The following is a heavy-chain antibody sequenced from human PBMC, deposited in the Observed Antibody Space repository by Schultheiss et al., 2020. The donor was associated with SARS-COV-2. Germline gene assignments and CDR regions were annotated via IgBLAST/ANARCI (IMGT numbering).Heavy chain of an antibody. CDR3: AKDRDDYGDSFLDY. D-gene: IGHD4-17*01. Sequence: GGSLRLSCAASGFTFSSYGMHWVRQAPGKGLEWVAVISYDGSNKYYADSVKGRFTISRDNSKNTLYLQMNSLRAEDTAVYYCAKDRDDYGDSFLDYWGQGTLVTVSS. V-gene: IGHV3-30*18. CDR2: ISYDGSNK. J-gene: IGHJ4*02. CDR1: GFTFSSYG.